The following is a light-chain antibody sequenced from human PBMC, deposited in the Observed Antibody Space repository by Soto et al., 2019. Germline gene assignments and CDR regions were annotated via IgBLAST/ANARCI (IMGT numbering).Light chain of an antibody. CDR1: QSVSSSY. CDR3: QPYGSSPLT. J-gene: IGKJ4*01. CDR2: GAS. Sequence: EIVLTQSPGTLYLSPGERATLSCRASQSVSSSYLAWYQQKPGQAPRLLIYGASSRATGIPDRLSGRGSGTDFTLTISRLEPEDFAVYYCQPYGSSPLTFGGGTKVEIK. V-gene: IGKV3-20*01.